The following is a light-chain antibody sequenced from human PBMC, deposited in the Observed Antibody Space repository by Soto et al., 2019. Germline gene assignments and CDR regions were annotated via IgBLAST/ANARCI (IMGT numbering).Light chain of an antibody. V-gene: IGKV3-20*01. CDR1: QSVSSSY. Sequence: EIVLTQSPGTLSLSPGERATLSCRASQSVSSSYLAWYQQKPGQAPRLLIYGPSSRATGIADRFSGSGSGTDFTLTISRLEPEDFAVYYCQQYGSSPAYTFGQGTKLEIK. CDR2: GPS. CDR3: QQYGSSPAYT. J-gene: IGKJ2*01.